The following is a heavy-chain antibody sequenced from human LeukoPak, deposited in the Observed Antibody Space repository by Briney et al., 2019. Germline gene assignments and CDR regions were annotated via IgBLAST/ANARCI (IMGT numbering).Heavy chain of an antibody. CDR2: IDPESGYT. V-gene: IGHV1-8*01. D-gene: IGHD1-7*01. Sequence: ASVKVSCKASGYTFITSDINWVRQASGQGLEWMGYIDPESGYTTYAQKFQGRVTMTRDTSTSTAYVELSSLTPDDTAIYYCTRKLRLDEHWGQGTLVAVSS. CDR1: GYTFITSD. J-gene: IGHJ4*02. CDR3: TRKLRLDEH.